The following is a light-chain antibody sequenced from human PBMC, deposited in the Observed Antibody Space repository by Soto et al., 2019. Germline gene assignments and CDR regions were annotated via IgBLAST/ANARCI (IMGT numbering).Light chain of an antibody. CDR3: QQYNGN. Sequence: DAQMTQSPSTLSASVGDRVTITCRASQSISNWLAWYQQKPGKAPKVLIYEASTLKSGVPSRFSGSGSGTEFTLTISSLQPDDFATYYCQQYNGNFGGGTMVDIK. CDR1: QSISNW. CDR2: EAS. V-gene: IGKV1-5*03. J-gene: IGKJ4*01.